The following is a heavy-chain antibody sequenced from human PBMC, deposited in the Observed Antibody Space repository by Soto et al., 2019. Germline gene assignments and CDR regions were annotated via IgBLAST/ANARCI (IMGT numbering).Heavy chain of an antibody. Sequence: ASVKVSCKASGYTFTSYYMHWVRQAPGQGLEWMGIINPSGGSTSYAQKFQGRVTMTRDTSTSTVYMELSSLRSEDTAVYYCARDRDTGLRFLEWLLLGFDPWGQGTLVTVSS. CDR2: INPSGGST. J-gene: IGHJ5*02. CDR3: ARDRDTGLRFLEWLLLGFDP. D-gene: IGHD3-3*01. CDR1: GYTFTSYY. V-gene: IGHV1-46*01.